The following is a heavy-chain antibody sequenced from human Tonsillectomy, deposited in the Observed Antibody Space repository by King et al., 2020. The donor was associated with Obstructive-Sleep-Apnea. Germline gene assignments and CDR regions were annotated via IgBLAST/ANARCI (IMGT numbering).Heavy chain of an antibody. CDR1: GFTLDDYA. CDR3: AKDRTRSRFWYFDL. Sequence: VQLVESGGVVVQPGGSLILSCSASGFTLDDYAMHWGRQAPGKGLEWVSLFSLDRGSTYYADSVKGRFTISRDNSKNSLYLQMNSLRAEDTALYYCAKDRTRSRFWYFDLWGRGTLVTVSS. J-gene: IGHJ2*01. D-gene: IGHD1-14*01. V-gene: IGHV3-43D*03. CDR2: FSLDRGST.